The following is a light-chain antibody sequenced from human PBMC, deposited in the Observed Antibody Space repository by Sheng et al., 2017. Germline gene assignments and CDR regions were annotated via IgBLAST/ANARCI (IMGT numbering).Light chain of an antibody. J-gene: IGLJ3*02. V-gene: IGLV2-14*03. CDR1: SSDVGGYHY. CDR3: SSYTSSSTLE. CDR2: DVT. Sequence: QSALTQPASVSGSPGQSITISCTGTSSDVGGYHYVSWYQQHPGRAPKLIIYDVTKRPSGVSNRFSGSKSGNTASLTVSGLQAEDESDYYCSSYTSSSTLEFGGGTKVTVL.